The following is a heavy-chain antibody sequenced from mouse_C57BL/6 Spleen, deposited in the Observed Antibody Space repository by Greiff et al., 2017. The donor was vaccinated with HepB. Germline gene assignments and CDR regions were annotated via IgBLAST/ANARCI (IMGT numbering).Heavy chain of an antibody. Sequence: LQQSGPELVKPGASVKISCKASGYTFTDYYMNWVKQSHGKSLEWIGDINPNNGGTSYNQKFKGKATLTVDKSSSTAYMELRSLTSEDSAVYYCARKWGLLGYYFDYWGQGTTLTVSS. J-gene: IGHJ2*01. V-gene: IGHV1-26*01. CDR1: GYTFTDYY. D-gene: IGHD2-10*01. CDR2: INPNNGGT. CDR3: ARKWGLLGYYFDY.